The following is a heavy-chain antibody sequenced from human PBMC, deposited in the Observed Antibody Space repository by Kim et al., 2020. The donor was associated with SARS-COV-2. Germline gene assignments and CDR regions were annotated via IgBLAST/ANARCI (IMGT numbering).Heavy chain of an antibody. J-gene: IGHJ4*02. CDR1: GYTFTSYA. V-gene: IGHV1-3*01. D-gene: IGHD1-26*01. CDR3: ARVQSQWELHY. Sequence: ASVKVSCKASGYTFTSYAMHWVRQAPGQRLEWMGWINAGNVNTKYSQKFQGRVTITRDTSASTAYMELSSLRSEDTAVYYCARVQSQWELHYWGQGTLVTVSS. CDR2: INAGNVNT.